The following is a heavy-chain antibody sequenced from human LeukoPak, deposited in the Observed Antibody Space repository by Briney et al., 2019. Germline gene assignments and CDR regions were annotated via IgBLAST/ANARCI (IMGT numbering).Heavy chain of an antibody. J-gene: IGHJ3*02. Sequence: SDTLSLTCAVSGYSISISNWWGWIRQPPGKGLEWIGYIYYSGSTYYNPSLKSRVTISVDTSKNQFSLKLSSVTAADTAVYYCARAVKQWLVQGSWYAFDIWGQGTMVTVSS. CDR2: IYYSGST. V-gene: IGHV4-28*03. D-gene: IGHD6-19*01. CDR3: ARAVKQWLVQGSWYAFDI. CDR1: GYSISISNW.